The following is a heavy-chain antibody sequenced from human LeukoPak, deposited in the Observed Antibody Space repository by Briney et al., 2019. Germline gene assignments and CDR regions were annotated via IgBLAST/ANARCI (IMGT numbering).Heavy chain of an antibody. D-gene: IGHD2-2*01. V-gene: IGHV3-11*04. CDR3: ARVPAANPDDYYYYYMDV. CDR1: GFTFSDYY. J-gene: IGHJ6*03. Sequence: GGFLRLSCAASGFTFSDYYMSWIRQAPGKGLEWVSYISSSGSTIYYADSVKGRFTISRDNAKNSLYLQMNSLRAEDTAVYYCARVPAANPDDYYYYYMDVWGKGTTVTVSS. CDR2: ISSSGSTI.